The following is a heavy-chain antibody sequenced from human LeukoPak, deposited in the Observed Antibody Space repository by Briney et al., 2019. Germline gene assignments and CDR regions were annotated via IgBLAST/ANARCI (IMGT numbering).Heavy chain of an antibody. Sequence: SQTLSLTCTVSGGSISSGGYYWSWIRQHPGKGLEWIGYIYYSGSTNYNPSLKSRVTISVDTSKNQFSLKLSSVTAADTAVYYCARGYSSSPDYWGQGTLVTVSS. V-gene: IGHV4-31*03. CDR2: IYYSGST. D-gene: IGHD6-13*01. J-gene: IGHJ4*02. CDR3: ARGYSSSPDY. CDR1: GGSISSGGYY.